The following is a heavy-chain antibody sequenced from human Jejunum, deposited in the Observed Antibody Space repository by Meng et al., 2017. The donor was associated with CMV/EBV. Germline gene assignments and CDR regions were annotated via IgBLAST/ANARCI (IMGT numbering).Heavy chain of an antibody. D-gene: IGHD3-3*01. V-gene: IGHV7-4-1*02. CDR3: ARDGLSGRYFDY. J-gene: IGHJ4*02. CDR1: GYNFTSNN. CDR2: IDTNTGNP. Sequence: QVQLVQSGSELKKPGASVKVSCKASGYNFTSNNIIWVRQAPGQGPEWMGWIDTNTGNPTYAQGFTGRFVFSLDTSVSTTYLQITSLEAEDTAVYYCARDGLSGRYFDYWGQGTLVTVSS.